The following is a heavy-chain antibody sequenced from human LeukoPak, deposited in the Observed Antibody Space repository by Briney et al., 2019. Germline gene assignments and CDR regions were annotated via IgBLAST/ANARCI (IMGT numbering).Heavy chain of an antibody. V-gene: IGHV1-69*05. CDR3: ARDLGWFGELPFDY. J-gene: IGHJ4*02. Sequence: GASVKVSCKASGGTFSSYAISWVRQAPGQGLEWMGGIIPIFGTANYAQKFQGRVTITRDTSASTAYMELSSLRSEDTAVYYCARDLGWFGELPFDYWGQGTLVTVSS. D-gene: IGHD3-10*01. CDR1: GGTFSSYA. CDR2: IIPIFGTA.